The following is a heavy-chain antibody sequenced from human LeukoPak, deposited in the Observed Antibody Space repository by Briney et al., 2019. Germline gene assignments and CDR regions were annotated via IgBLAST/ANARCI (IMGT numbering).Heavy chain of an antibody. CDR3: ARDWGYGGNSHAFDI. D-gene: IGHD4-23*01. V-gene: IGHV1-2*04. CDR1: GYTFTGYY. CDR2: INPNSGGT. Sequence: ASVKVSCKASGYTFTGYYMHWVRQAPGQGLEWMGWINPNSGGTNYAQKFQGWVTMTRDTSISTAYMELSRLRSDDTAVYYCARDWGYGGNSHAFDIWGQGTMVTVSS. J-gene: IGHJ3*02.